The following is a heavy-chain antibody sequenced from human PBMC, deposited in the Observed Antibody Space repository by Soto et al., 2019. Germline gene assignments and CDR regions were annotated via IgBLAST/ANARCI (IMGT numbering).Heavy chain of an antibody. J-gene: IGHJ6*02. CDR2: IYYSGST. Sequence: QVQLQESGPGLVKPSQTLSLTCTVSGGSISSGGYYWSWIRQHPGKGLEWIGYIYYSGSTYYNPSLKSRVTISVDTSKNQFSLKLSSVTAADTAVYYCARDAPEEYSSSWYRNYYYYYGMDVWGQGTTVTVSS. D-gene: IGHD6-13*01. CDR3: ARDAPEEYSSSWYRNYYYYYGMDV. CDR1: GGSISSGGYY. V-gene: IGHV4-31*03.